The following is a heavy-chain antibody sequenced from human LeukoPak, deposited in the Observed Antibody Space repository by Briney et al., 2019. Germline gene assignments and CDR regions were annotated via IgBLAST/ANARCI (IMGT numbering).Heavy chain of an antibody. D-gene: IGHD3-22*01. V-gene: IGHV3-66*01. J-gene: IGHJ3*02. Sequence: GGSLRLSCAASGFTVSSNYMSWVRQAPGKGLEWVSVIYSGGSTYYADSAKGRFTISRDNSKNTLYLQMNSLRAEDTAVYYCARGVSAYDSSGGDAFDIWGQGTMVTVSS. CDR2: IYSGGST. CDR3: ARGVSAYDSSGGDAFDI. CDR1: GFTVSSNY.